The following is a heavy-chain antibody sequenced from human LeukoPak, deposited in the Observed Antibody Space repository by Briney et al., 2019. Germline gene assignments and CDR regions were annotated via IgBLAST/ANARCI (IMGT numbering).Heavy chain of an antibody. CDR3: AKDLPRTTMNGMDV. V-gene: IGHV3-9*01. D-gene: IGHD3-22*01. J-gene: IGHJ6*02. CDR2: ISWNSGSI. Sequence: GGSLRLACAASGFTFSPNWMHWVRQAPGKGLEWVSGISWNSGSIGYADSVKGRFTISRDNAKNSLYLQMNSLRAEDTALYYCAKDLPRTTMNGMDVWGQGTTVTVSS. CDR1: GFTFSPNW.